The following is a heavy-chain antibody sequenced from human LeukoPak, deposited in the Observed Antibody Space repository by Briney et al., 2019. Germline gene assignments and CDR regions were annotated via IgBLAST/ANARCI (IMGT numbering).Heavy chain of an antibody. CDR3: ARAKVSGYPTYWYFDL. J-gene: IGHJ2*01. CDR1: GDTFSRYA. Sequence: GASVKVSCKASGDTFSRYALSWVRQARGQGLEWMGGIFTVFGTTHYAKDLQGRVTITADKSTNTVYMELTSLRSEDTAIYYCARAKVSGYPTYWYFDLWGRGTLVTVSS. V-gene: IGHV1-69*06. D-gene: IGHD3-9*01. CDR2: IFTVFGTT.